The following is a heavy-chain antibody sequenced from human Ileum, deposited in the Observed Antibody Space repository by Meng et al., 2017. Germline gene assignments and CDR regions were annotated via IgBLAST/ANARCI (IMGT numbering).Heavy chain of an antibody. V-gene: IGHV3-23*01. CDR3: AKVLLYSGNRDFGDS. D-gene: IGHD4-23*01. J-gene: IGHJ4*02. Sequence: GESLKISCAASGVTFTSYAMSWVRQAPGEGLEWVSLISCNAADTYYADSVKGRFTISRDNSKNTLYLQMNSMRAEDTAVYYCAKVLLYSGNRDFGDSWGQGTLVTVSS. CDR2: ISCNAADT. CDR1: GVTFTSYA.